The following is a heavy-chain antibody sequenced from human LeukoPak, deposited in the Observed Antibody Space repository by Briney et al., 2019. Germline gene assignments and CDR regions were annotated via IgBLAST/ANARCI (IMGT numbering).Heavy chain of an antibody. CDR2: ISSSSGYI. CDR3: AFYYSIH. D-gene: IGHD3-22*01. Sequence: GGPLRLSCAASGFTFSSYSMNWVRQAPGKGLEWVSSISSSSGYIYYADSVKGRFTISRDNAKNSLYLQMNSLRAEDTAVYYCAFYYSIHWGQGTLVTVSS. CDR1: GFTFSSYS. V-gene: IGHV3-21*01. J-gene: IGHJ4*02.